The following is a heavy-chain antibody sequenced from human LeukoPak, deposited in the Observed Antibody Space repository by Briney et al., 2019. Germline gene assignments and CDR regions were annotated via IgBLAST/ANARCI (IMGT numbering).Heavy chain of an antibody. CDR1: DGPISSGDYY. CDR2: IYYSGST. CDR3: ASFYQAYYFDY. J-gene: IGHJ4*02. V-gene: IGHV4-30-4*02. D-gene: IGHD2-21*01. Sequence: PSDTLSLTCTVSDGPISSGDYYWSWIRPPPGKGLEWIGYIYYSGSTYYNPSLKSRVTTSVDTSKNQISLKLSSVTAADTAVYYCASFYQAYYFDYWGQGTLVTVSS.